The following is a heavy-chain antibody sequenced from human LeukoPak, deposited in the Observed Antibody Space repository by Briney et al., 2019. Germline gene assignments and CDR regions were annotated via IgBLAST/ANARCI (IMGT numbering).Heavy chain of an antibody. CDR1: GYTFTGYY. Sequence: ASVKVSCKASGYTFTGYYMHWVRQAPGQGLEWMGWINHNSGGTNYAQKFQGWVTMTRDTSISTAYMELSRLRSDDTAVYCCARDLGYCSSTSCYLFIDYWGQGTLVTVSS. D-gene: IGHD2-2*01. V-gene: IGHV1-2*04. J-gene: IGHJ4*02. CDR3: ARDLGYCSSTSCYLFIDY. CDR2: INHNSGGT.